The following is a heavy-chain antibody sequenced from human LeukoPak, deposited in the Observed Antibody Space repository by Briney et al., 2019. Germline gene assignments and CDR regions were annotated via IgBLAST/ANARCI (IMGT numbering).Heavy chain of an antibody. CDR1: GYSFTSYS. CDR3: ARHSGMWEPFFDY. CDR2: IDPSDSYS. Sequence: GESLKISCKGSGYSFTSYSISWVRQMPGKGLEWMGRIDPSDSYSNYSPSFQGHVTISADKSISTAYLQWSSLKASDTAMYYCARHSGMWEPFFDYWGQGTLVTNSS. D-gene: IGHD1-26*01. V-gene: IGHV5-10-1*01. J-gene: IGHJ4*02.